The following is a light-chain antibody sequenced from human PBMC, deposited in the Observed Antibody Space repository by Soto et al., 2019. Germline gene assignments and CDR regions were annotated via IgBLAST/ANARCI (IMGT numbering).Light chain of an antibody. V-gene: IGLV2-14*01. CDR1: SSDVGGYNY. J-gene: IGLJ1*01. Sequence: QSVLTQPPSVSGSPGQSITISCTGTSSDVGGYNYVSWYQQHPGKAPKLMIYDVSNRPSGVSNRFSGSKSGNTASLTISGLQAEDEADYYCSSYTSSSTLLYVFGTGTQLTVL. CDR3: SSYTSSSTLLYV. CDR2: DVS.